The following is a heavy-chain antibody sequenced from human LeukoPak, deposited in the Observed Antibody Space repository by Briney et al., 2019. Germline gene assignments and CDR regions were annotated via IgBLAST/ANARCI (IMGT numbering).Heavy chain of an antibody. V-gene: IGHV3-21*04. D-gene: IGHD4-17*01. CDR1: GFTFSSYS. Sequence: NTGGSLRLSCAASGFTFSSYSMNWVRQAPGKGLEWVSSISSSSSYIYYADSVKGRFTISRDNSKNTLYLQMNSLRAEDTAVYYCARISHGDLRSPYYFDYWGQGTLVTVSS. CDR2: ISSSSSYI. J-gene: IGHJ4*02. CDR3: ARISHGDLRSPYYFDY.